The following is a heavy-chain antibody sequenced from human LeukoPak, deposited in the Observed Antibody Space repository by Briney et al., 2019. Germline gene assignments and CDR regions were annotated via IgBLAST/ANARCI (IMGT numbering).Heavy chain of an antibody. Sequence: SETLSLTCTVSGGSINSSSYYWGWIRQPPGKGLEWIGSIYYSGSTYYNPSLKSRVTISVDTSKNQFSLKLSSVTAADTAVYYCAREIGEPALYYYDSSGYYDYWGQGTLVTVSS. D-gene: IGHD3-22*01. J-gene: IGHJ4*02. CDR2: IYYSGST. CDR3: AREIGEPALYYYDSSGYYDY. CDR1: GGSINSSSYY. V-gene: IGHV4-39*02.